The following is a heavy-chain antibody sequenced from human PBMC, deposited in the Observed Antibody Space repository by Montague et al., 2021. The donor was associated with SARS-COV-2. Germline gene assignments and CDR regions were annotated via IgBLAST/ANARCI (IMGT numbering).Heavy chain of an antibody. CDR2: IYHSGST. CDR1: GGSISSSNW. CDR3: ARDTASYGMDV. Sequence: SETLSLTCAVSGGSISSSNWWSWVRQPPGKGLEWIGEIYHSGSTNYNPPLKSRATISVDKSKNQFSLKLSSVTAADTAVYYCARDTASYGMDVWGQGTTVTVSS. V-gene: IGHV4-4*02. J-gene: IGHJ6*02. D-gene: IGHD4-17*01.